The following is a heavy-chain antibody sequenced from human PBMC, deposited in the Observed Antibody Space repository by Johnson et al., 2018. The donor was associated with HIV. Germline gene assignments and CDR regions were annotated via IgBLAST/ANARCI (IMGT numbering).Heavy chain of an antibody. CDR1: GFTFSNAW. CDR3: SNFFVVGTETGALDI. J-gene: IGHJ3*02. CDR2: IKSKSDGGTT. V-gene: IGHV3-15*01. D-gene: IGHD2-21*02. Sequence: VQLVESGGGVVQPGRSLRLSCAASGFTFSNAWMSWVRQAPGKGLEWVGRIKSKSDGGTTDYTAPVKGRFTISRDDTKNTLFLQMNSLKTEDTGVYYCSNFFVVGTETGALDIWGQGTLVTVSS.